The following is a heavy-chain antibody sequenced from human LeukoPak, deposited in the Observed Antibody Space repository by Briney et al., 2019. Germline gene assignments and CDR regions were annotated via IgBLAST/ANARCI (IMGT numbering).Heavy chain of an antibody. Sequence: ASVKVSRKSSGYTFTGYYMHSVRQAPGQGLAWVGWINPKSGGTNYAQKFQGRVTMTRDTSISTAYMELSRLRSDDTAVYYCASGHLIAAAGKFDYWGQGTLVTVSS. CDR3: ASGHLIAAAGKFDY. V-gene: IGHV1-2*02. D-gene: IGHD6-13*01. CDR1: GYTFTGYY. CDR2: INPKSGGT. J-gene: IGHJ4*02.